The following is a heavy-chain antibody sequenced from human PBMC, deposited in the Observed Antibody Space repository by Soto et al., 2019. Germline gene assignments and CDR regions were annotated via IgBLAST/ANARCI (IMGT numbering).Heavy chain of an antibody. Sequence: QVQLVQSGAEVKKPGSSVKVSCKASGGTFSSYTISWVRQAPGQGLEWMGRIIPILGIANYAQKFQGRVTTTAEKSTSTAYIELSSLGSEYTAVYYCARRPMVRGVIIDLGGYYGMEVWGQGTTVTVSS. CDR1: GGTFSSYT. D-gene: IGHD3-10*01. J-gene: IGHJ6*02. CDR3: ARRPMVRGVIIDLGGYYGMEV. V-gene: IGHV1-69*02. CDR2: IIPILGIA.